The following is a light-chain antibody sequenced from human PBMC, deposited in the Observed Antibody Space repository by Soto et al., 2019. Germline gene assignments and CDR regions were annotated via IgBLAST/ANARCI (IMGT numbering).Light chain of an antibody. CDR2: GAS. J-gene: IGKJ3*01. Sequence: IQMTQSPSSLSASVGDRVTFICRASQDIRSELSWFQQKPGRPPKLLIYGASILQSGVPSRFSGSGSGTDFSLTIDSLQSEDFATYYCLQDNNYPRTFGPGTKVEVK. V-gene: IGKV1-6*01. CDR1: QDIRSE. CDR3: LQDNNYPRT.